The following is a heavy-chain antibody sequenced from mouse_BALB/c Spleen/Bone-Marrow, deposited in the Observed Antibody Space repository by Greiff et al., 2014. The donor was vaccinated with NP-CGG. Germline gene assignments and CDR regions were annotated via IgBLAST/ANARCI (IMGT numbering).Heavy chain of an antibody. V-gene: IGHV1-62-2*01. CDR3: ARHEDLDIRRRLSAMDY. D-gene: IGHD2-12*01. Sequence: LVESGAELVKPGTSVNLSCKASGYTFTDYIIHWVKQRSGQGLEWIGWFYPGSGSIKYNEKFKDKATLTADKSSNTVYMELSRLTSEDSAVYFCARHEDLDIRRRLSAMDYWGQEPQSPSPQ. CDR1: GYTFTDYI. J-gene: IGHJ4*01. CDR2: FYPGSGSI.